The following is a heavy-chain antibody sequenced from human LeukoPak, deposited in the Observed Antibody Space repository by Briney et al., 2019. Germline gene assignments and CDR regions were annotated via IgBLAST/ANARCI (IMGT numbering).Heavy chain of an antibody. CDR2: IYTSGST. V-gene: IGHV4-4*07. CDR3: ARHDVVSRAFDI. J-gene: IGHJ3*02. CDR1: GGSISSYY. D-gene: IGHD2-15*01. Sequence: PSENLSLTCTVSGGSISSYYWSWIRQPAGKGLEWIGRIYTSGSTNYNPSLKSRVTMSVDTSKNQFSLNVSSVTAADTAVYYCARHDVVSRAFDIWGPGTMVTVSS.